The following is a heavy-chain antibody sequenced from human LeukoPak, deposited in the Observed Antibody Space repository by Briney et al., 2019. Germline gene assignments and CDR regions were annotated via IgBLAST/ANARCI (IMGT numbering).Heavy chain of an antibody. CDR1: GGSISSYY. D-gene: IGHD6-13*01. J-gene: IGHJ5*02. CDR2: IYYSGST. CDR3: ARVSGGIAAAGLNWFDP. V-gene: IGHV4-59*01. Sequence: SETLSLTCTVSGGSISSYYWSWIRQPPGKGLEWIGYIYYSGSTNYNPSLKSRVTISVDTSKNQFSLKLSSVTAADTAVYYCARVSGGIAAAGLNWFDPWGQGTLVTVSS.